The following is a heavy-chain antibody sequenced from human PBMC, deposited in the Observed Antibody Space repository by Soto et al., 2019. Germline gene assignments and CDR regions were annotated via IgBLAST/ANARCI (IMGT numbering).Heavy chain of an antibody. CDR2: ISSRGDII. V-gene: IGHV3-11*01. J-gene: IGHJ4*02. Sequence: VGSLRLSCAVSGFIFSDYYMSWIRQAPGKGLEWVSYISSRGDIIYYADSVKGRFTISRDNAKNSLYLQMNSLRAEDTAVYYCARDLGYYDSSGYFDYWGQGTRVTVSS. CDR1: GFIFSDYY. D-gene: IGHD3-22*01. CDR3: ARDLGYYDSSGYFDY.